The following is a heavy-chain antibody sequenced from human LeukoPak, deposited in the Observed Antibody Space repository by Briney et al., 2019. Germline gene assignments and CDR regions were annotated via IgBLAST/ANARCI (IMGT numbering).Heavy chain of an antibody. V-gene: IGHV4-61*02. Sequence: SETLSLTXTVSGGSISSGSYYWSWIRQPAGKGLDWIGRIYTSGSTNYNPSLKSRVTISVDTSKNQFSLKLSSVTAADTAVYYCARESPQTGIAAAGTSHFDYWGQGTLVTVSS. CDR1: GGSISSGSYY. CDR3: ARESPQTGIAAAGTSHFDY. J-gene: IGHJ4*02. CDR2: IYTSGST. D-gene: IGHD6-13*01.